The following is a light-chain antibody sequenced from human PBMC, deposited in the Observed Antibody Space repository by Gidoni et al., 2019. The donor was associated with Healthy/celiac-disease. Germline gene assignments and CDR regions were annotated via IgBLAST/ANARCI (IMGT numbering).Light chain of an antibody. CDR1: HSISSY. CDR3: QQSYSTPCT. Sequence: IQMTQSPSSLSASVGDRVTITCRASHSISSYLNWYQQKPGKAPKLLIYAASSLHSGVPSRFSGCGSGTDFTLTISSLQPEDFATYYCQQSYSTPCTFGQGTKLEIK. CDR2: AAS. J-gene: IGKJ2*02. V-gene: IGKV1-39*01.